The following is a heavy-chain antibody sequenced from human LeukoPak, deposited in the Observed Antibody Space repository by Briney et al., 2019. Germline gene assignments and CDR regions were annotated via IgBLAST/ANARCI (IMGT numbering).Heavy chain of an antibody. J-gene: IGHJ4*02. Sequence: ASVKVSCKVSGYTLTQLSMHWVRQAPGKGLEWMGGFDPEDGETIYAQKFQGRVTMTEDTSTDTAYMELSRLRSEDTAVYYCATGDYYGSGSYYIGYWGQGTLVTVSS. D-gene: IGHD3-10*01. V-gene: IGHV1-24*01. CDR1: GYTLTQLS. CDR3: ATGDYYGSGSYYIGY. CDR2: FDPEDGET.